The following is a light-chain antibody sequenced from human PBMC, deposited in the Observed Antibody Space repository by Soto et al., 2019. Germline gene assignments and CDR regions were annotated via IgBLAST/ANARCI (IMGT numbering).Light chain of an antibody. CDR1: FGSVSSSHY. CDR3: VLFMGSGISV. Sequence: QTVVTQEPSFSVSPGGTVTLTCGLTFGSVSSSHYPTWFQQTPGQAPPTLFYSTNTRSTGVPNRVSGSLLGNKTALAVTGAQSDDESDYYIVLFMGSGISVFGGGTMLTVL. J-gene: IGLJ2*01. V-gene: IGLV8-61*01. CDR2: STN.